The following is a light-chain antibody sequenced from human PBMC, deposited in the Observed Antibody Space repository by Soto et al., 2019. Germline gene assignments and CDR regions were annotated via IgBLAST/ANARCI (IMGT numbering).Light chain of an antibody. J-gene: IGKJ4*01. CDR2: GAS. CDR1: QSVSSSY. V-gene: IGKV3-20*01. CDR3: QQYKSYPLT. Sequence: EIVLTQSPGTLSLSPGGRATLSCRASQSVSSSYLAWYQQRPGQAPRLLIYGASNTATGIPGRFSGSGSGTDFTLSISRLEPEDFAVYYCQQYKSYPLTFGGGTKVEIK.